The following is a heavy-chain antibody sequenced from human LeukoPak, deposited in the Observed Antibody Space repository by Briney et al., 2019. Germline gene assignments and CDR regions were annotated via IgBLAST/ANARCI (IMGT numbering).Heavy chain of an antibody. CDR1: GFTLSNYW. D-gene: IGHD2-2*01. V-gene: IGHV3-74*01. CDR3: ARGDVVAAWDY. Sequence: AGGSLRLSCAVSGFTLSNYWMHWVRQAPGKGLAWVSHINGDGSSTGYADSVKGRFTISRDNAKNTLYLQMSSLRAEDSAVYYCARGDVVAAWDYWGQGTLVTVSS. CDR2: INGDGSST. J-gene: IGHJ4*02.